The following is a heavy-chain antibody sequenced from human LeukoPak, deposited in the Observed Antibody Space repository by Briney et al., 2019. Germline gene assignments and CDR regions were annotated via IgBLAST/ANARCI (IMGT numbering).Heavy chain of an antibody. Sequence: GGSLRLSCAASGFTFSTYSMNWVRQAPGKGLEWVSFISTGSSTIYYADSVKGRFTISGDNAKNSLYLQMNSLRDEDTAVYYCARVAEIQLWLRSAFDYWGQGTLVTVSS. CDR2: ISTGSSTI. D-gene: IGHD5-18*01. CDR3: ARVAEIQLWLRSAFDY. CDR1: GFTFSTYS. J-gene: IGHJ4*02. V-gene: IGHV3-48*02.